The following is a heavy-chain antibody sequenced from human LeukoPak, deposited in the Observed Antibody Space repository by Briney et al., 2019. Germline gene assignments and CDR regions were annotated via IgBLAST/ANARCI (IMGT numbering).Heavy chain of an antibody. CDR1: GGSFSGYY. D-gene: IGHD5-18*01. V-gene: IGHV4-34*01. Sequence: SETLSLTCAAYGGSFSGYYWSWIRQPPGKGLEWIGEINHSGSTNYNPSLKSRVTISVDTSKNQFSLKLSSVTAADTAVYYCARGRTAMVTGYYYGMDVWGQGTTVTVSS. CDR3: ARGRTAMVTGYYYGMDV. CDR2: INHSGST. J-gene: IGHJ6*02.